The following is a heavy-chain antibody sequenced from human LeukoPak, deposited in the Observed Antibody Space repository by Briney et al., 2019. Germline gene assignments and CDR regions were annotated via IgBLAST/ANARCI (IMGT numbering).Heavy chain of an antibody. V-gene: IGHV3-7*03. J-gene: IGHJ4*02. Sequence: GGSLRLSCAASGFTFSSYWMTWVRQAPGKGLEWVANIGEDGSEKYYVDSVKGRFTISRDNAKNSLYLQMNSLRAEDTALYYCAKGTVGGSGSYYTGYFDYWGQGTLVTVSS. D-gene: IGHD3-10*01. CDR2: IGEDGSEK. CDR3: AKGTVGGSGSYYTGYFDY. CDR1: GFTFSSYW.